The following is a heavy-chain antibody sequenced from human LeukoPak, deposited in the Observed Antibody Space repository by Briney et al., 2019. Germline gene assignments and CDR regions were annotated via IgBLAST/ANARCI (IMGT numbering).Heavy chain of an antibody. CDR1: GGSISSSSYY. D-gene: IGHD4-17*01. V-gene: IGHV4-61*01. CDR3: ARATGFFDY. Sequence: PSETLSLTCTVSGGSISSSSYYWSWIRQPPGKGLEWIGYIYYSGSTNYNPSLKSRVTISVDTSKNQFSLKLSSVTAADTAVYYCARATGFFDYWGQGTLVTVSS. CDR2: IYYSGST. J-gene: IGHJ4*02.